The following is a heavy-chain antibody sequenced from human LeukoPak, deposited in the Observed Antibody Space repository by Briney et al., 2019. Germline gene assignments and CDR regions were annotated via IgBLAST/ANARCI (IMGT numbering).Heavy chain of an antibody. Sequence: GGSLRLSCAASGFTVSTVYMTWVRQAPGKGLEWVSVTYGGSTAFYADSVKDRFTISRDNPKNTLNLQMNSLRAEDTAVYYCAREIGQLGGALDIWGQGTMVTVSS. CDR3: AREIGQLGGALDI. D-gene: IGHD7-27*01. J-gene: IGHJ3*02. CDR2: TYGGSTA. V-gene: IGHV3-53*01. CDR1: GFTVSTVY.